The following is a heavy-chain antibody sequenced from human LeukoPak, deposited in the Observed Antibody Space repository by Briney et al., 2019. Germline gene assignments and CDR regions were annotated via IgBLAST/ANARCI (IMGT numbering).Heavy chain of an antibody. CDR3: ARDPYYYDSSGYPGFDY. J-gene: IGHJ4*02. Sequence: GGSLRLSCAASGFTFSSYEMNWVRQAPGKGLEWVSYISSSGSTIYYADSVKGRFTISRDNAKNSLYLQMNSLRAEDTAVYYCARDPYYYDSSGYPGFDYWGQGTLVTVSS. D-gene: IGHD3-22*01. V-gene: IGHV3-48*03. CDR2: ISSSGSTI. CDR1: GFTFSSYE.